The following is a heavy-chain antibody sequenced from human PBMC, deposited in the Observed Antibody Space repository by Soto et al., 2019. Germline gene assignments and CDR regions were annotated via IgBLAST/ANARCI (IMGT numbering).Heavy chain of an antibody. CDR3: ARVYSGNYPDY. CDR1: GDSISSDNS. D-gene: IGHD1-26*01. Sequence: PSETLSLTCPVSGDSISSDNSWGWIRQPAGKGLEWIVIINDSGTTYYNPSLKSRVTISVDRYENQFSLTVSSVIAGDTAMYYCARVYSGNYPDYWGQGTLVTV. J-gene: IGHJ4*02. CDR2: INDSGTT. V-gene: IGHV4-38-2*02.